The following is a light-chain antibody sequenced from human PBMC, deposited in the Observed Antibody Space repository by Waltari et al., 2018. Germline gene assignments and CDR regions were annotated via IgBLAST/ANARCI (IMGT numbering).Light chain of an antibody. V-gene: IGKV3-20*01. J-gene: IGKJ1*01. CDR1: QSIGKY. Sequence: EIVLTQSSGTLSLSPGERATLFCRASQSIGKYLAWYQQRPGQAPRLLIYGASTRATGIPDRFSGGGSGTDFSLSITRLEPEDFAVYYCQHYVRLPATFGQGTTVEI. CDR2: GAS. CDR3: QHYVRLPAT.